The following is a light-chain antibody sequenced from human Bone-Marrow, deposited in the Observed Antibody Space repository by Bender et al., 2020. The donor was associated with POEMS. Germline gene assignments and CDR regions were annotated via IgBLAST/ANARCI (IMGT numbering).Light chain of an antibody. V-gene: IGLV3-1*01. CDR2: EDA. CDR1: YLGDKY. J-gene: IGLJ2*01. CDR3: QAWDSSSDVV. Sequence: SYELTQTPSVTVSPGQTASIACSGDYLGDKYISWYQQKPGQSPVVVIYEDAKRPSGIPERFSGSNSGSAATLTISGTQSMDEADYYCQAWDSSSDVVFGGGTKLTVL.